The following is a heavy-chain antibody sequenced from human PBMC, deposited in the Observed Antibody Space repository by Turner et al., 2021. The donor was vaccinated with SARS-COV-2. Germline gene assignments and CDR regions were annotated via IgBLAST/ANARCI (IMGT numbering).Heavy chain of an antibody. CDR3: ARHFPGGWAVNL. CDR1: GYSFTSYW. J-gene: IGHJ5*02. V-gene: IGHV5-10-1*01. CDR2: IDPSDSYT. Sequence: EVQLVQSGAEVKKPGESLRISCKGSGYSFTSYWISWVRQMPGKGLEWMGRIDPSDSYTTNSPSFQGHVTISADKSISTAYLQWSSLKASDTAMYYCARHFPGGWAVNLWGQGTLVTVSS. D-gene: IGHD3-16*01.